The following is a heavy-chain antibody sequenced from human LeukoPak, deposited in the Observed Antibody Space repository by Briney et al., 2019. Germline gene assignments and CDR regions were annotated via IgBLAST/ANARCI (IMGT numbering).Heavy chain of an antibody. CDR1: GGSINSYY. CDR2: IYSSGAT. V-gene: IGHV4-4*07. D-gene: IGHD6-19*01. CDR3: ARVSSGWSYYLEY. Sequence: SQTLSLICAVSGGSINSYYWSWIRQPAGKGLEWIGRIYSSGATNYNPSLKSRVTISVDTSHNQFSLTLNSVNAADRAVYFCARVSSGWSYYLEYGGQGTVVTV. J-gene: IGHJ4*02.